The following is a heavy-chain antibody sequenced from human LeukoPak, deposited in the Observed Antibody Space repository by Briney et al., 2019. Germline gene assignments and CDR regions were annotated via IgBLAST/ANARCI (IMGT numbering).Heavy chain of an antibody. Sequence: GGSLRLSCAGSGFIFRDVWMSWVRQAPGKGLEWVGRIKSKSDGGTIDYAAPVKGRVTMSRDDSKKTFSLEMNNLKTEDTGVYSCTTDLDYWGQGILVTVSS. CDR1: GFIFRDVW. V-gene: IGHV3-15*01. CDR3: TTDLDY. J-gene: IGHJ4*02. CDR2: IKSKSDGGTI.